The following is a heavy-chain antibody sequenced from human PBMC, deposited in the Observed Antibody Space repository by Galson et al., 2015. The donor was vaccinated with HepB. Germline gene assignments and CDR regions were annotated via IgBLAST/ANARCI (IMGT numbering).Heavy chain of an antibody. J-gene: IGHJ6*03. V-gene: IGHV3-9*01. D-gene: IGHD1-26*01. CDR1: GFPFDDYA. Sequence: SLRLSCAASGFPFDDYAMHWVRQAPGKGLEWVSRISWNSGSIDYAGSVKGRFTISRDNAKNSLYLQMSSLRAEDTALYYCAKSGGMNYYYYMDVWGKGTTVTVSS. CDR2: ISWNSGSI. CDR3: AKSGGMNYYYYMDV.